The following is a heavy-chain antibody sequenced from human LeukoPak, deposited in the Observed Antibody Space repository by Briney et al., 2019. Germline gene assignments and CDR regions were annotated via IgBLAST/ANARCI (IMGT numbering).Heavy chain of an antibody. Sequence: SETLSLTCTVSGGSISSSSYYWGWIRQPPGKGLEWIGSIYYSGSTYYNPSLKSRVTISVDTSKNQFSLKLSSVTAADTAVYYCARLPKYSGSYSGAFDIWGQGTMVTVSS. D-gene: IGHD1-26*01. CDR2: IYYSGST. J-gene: IGHJ3*02. CDR3: ARLPKYSGSYSGAFDI. V-gene: IGHV4-39*01. CDR1: GGSISSSSYY.